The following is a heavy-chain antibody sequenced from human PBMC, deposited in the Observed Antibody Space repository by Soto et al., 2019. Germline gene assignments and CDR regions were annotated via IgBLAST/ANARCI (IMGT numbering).Heavy chain of an antibody. V-gene: IGHV5-51*01. D-gene: IGHD2-15*01. J-gene: IGHJ4*02. CDR2: IYPGDSDT. Sequence: PGESLKISCQGSGYSFTSYWIGWVRQMSGKGLEWMGSIYPGDSDTKYSPSFQGQVTISADKSISTAYVQWSSLKASDTAMYYCARLNMGYCSGGTCHYYFDYWGQGTLVTVSS. CDR1: GYSFTSYW. CDR3: ARLNMGYCSGGTCHYYFDY.